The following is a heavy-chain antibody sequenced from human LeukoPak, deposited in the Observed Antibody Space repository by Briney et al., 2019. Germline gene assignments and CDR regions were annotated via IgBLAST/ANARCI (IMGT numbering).Heavy chain of an antibody. D-gene: IGHD5-18*01. CDR2: ISGSDGST. Sequence: PGGSLRLSCAASGFTFSSYAMSWVRQAPGKGLEWVSFISGSDGSTYYADSVKGRFTISRDNSQNTLYLQMNSLRAEDTAVYYCAKDLGSGYSYGYFDYWGQGTPVTVSS. V-gene: IGHV3-23*01. CDR3: AKDLGSGYSYGYFDY. CDR1: GFTFSSYA. J-gene: IGHJ4*02.